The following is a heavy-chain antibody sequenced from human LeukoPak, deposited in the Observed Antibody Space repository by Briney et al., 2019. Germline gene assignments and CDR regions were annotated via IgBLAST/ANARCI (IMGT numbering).Heavy chain of an antibody. Sequence: PSETLSLTCAVYGGSFSGYYCRWIRQPPGEGVEWIVEIIHSGSTNCNPSLKSRVTISEDTSKNQFSLKLSSVTAADTAVYYCARRLDGAGSYDWFDSWGQGTLVTVSS. CDR2: IIHSGST. V-gene: IGHV4-34*12. J-gene: IGHJ5*01. CDR1: GGSFSGYY. CDR3: ARRLDGAGSYDWFDS. D-gene: IGHD3-10*01.